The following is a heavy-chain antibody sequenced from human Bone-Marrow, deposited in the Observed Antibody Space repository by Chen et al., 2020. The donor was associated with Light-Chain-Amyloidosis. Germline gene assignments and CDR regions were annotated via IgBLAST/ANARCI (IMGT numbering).Heavy chain of an antibody. Sequence: QVHLQESGPGLVKPSETLSLTCSVSGGSIINYFWSWMRQPPGKGREWIGCIFYSGSTNYNSSLKSRVTISVDTSKNQLSLKLNSVTAADTAVYYCARSPAGYYGSGSYYYFDFWGQGTLVTVSS. J-gene: IGHJ4*02. D-gene: IGHD3-10*01. CDR3: ARSPAGYYGSGSYYYFDF. CDR1: GGSIINYF. CDR2: IFYSGST. V-gene: IGHV4-59*01.